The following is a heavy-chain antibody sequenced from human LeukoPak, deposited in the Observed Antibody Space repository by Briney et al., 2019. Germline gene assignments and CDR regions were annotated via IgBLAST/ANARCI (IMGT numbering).Heavy chain of an antibody. CDR3: ARALSWYSSSWYYFDY. D-gene: IGHD6-13*01. V-gene: IGHV1-18*01. Sequence: ASVKVSCKASGYTFTSYGISWVRQAPGQGLEWMGWISAYNGNTNYAQKLQGRVTMTTDTSTSTAYMELRSLRSDDTAVYYCARALSWYSSSWYYFDYWGQGTLVTVSS. J-gene: IGHJ4*02. CDR1: GYTFTSYG. CDR2: ISAYNGNT.